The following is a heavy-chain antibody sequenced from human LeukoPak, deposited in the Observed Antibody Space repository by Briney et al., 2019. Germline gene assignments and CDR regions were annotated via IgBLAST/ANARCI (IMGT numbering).Heavy chain of an antibody. CDR2: INPNSGGT. CDR3: ARDRGGVGATFLGYGMDV. D-gene: IGHD1-26*01. V-gene: IGHV1-2*02. Sequence: ASVKVSCKASGYTFTGYYMHWVRQAPGQGLEWMGWINPNSGGTKYAQNFQGRVTLTRDTSTSTVYMVLSSLRSEDTAVYYCARDRGGVGATFLGYGMDVWGQGTTVTVSS. J-gene: IGHJ6*02. CDR1: GYTFTGYY.